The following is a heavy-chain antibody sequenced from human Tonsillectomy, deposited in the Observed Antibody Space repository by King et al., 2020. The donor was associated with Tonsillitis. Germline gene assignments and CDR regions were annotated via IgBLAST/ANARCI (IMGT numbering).Heavy chain of an antibody. CDR3: ARGYYDGSGYYLGDY. CDR2: IWYDGSNK. J-gene: IGHJ4*02. Sequence: VQLVESGGGVVQPGRSLRLSCAASGFTFSSYGMHWVRQAPGKGLEGVAVIWYDGSNKYYADSVKGRFTISRDNSKNTLYLQMNSLRAEDTAVYYCARGYYDGSGYYLGDYWGQGTLVTVSS. D-gene: IGHD3-22*01. CDR1: GFTFSSYG. V-gene: IGHV3-33*08.